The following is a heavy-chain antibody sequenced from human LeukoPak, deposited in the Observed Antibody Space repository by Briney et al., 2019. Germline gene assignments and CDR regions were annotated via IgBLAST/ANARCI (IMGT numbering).Heavy chain of an antibody. J-gene: IGHJ2*01. D-gene: IGHD3-3*01. Sequence: ASVKVSCKASGYTFTGNYIHWVRQAPGQGLEWMGWINCNSGDTNYAPRFQGGVSMTRDTSINTAYMDMSMLRSDDTAVYYCARAFLLLEWPLEYFDLWGRGTLVTVSS. V-gene: IGHV1-2*02. CDR2: INCNSGDT. CDR1: GYTFTGNY. CDR3: ARAFLLLEWPLEYFDL.